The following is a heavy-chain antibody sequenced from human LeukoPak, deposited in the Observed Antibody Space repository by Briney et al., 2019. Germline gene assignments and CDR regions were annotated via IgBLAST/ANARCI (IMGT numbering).Heavy chain of an antibody. J-gene: IGHJ4*02. D-gene: IGHD6-19*01. CDR2: INPNSGGT. CDR3: ARDFSSGWYVSVDY. CDR1: GHTFTGYY. V-gene: IGHV1-2*02. Sequence: ASVKVSCKASGHTFTGYYMHWVRQAPGQGLEWMGWINPNSGGTNYAQKFQGRVTMTRDTSISTAYMELSRLRSDDTAVYYCARDFSSGWYVSVDYWGQGTLVTVSS.